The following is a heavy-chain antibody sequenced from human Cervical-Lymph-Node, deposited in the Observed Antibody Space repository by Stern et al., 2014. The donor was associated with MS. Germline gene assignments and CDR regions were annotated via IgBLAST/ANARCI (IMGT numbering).Heavy chain of an antibody. D-gene: IGHD6-13*01. V-gene: IGHV3-30*18. CDR3: AKAEYSSSWPPAY. CDR2: ISYDGSQE. CDR1: GFTFNTFG. J-gene: IGHJ4*02. Sequence: VQLVESGGDVVQPGRSLRLSCEGSGFTFNTFGMHWVRQAPGKGLEWVAVISYDGSQEYYASSVKGRFTISRDRSKNTMYLQMNSLRAEDTAVYYCAKAEYSSSWPPAYWGQGTLVIVSS.